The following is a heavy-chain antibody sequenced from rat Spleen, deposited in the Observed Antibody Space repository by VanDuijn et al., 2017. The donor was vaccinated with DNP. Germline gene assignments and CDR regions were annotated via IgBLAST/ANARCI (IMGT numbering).Heavy chain of an antibody. CDR3: ARRKNYGLSYYFDY. V-gene: IGHV5-31*01. CDR1: GFTFNNYY. D-gene: IGHD1-6*01. CDR2: ISNGGGST. J-gene: IGHJ2*01. Sequence: EVQLVESGGGLVQPGRSLKLSCAASGFTFNNYYMTWIRQVPGTGLEWVASISNGGGSTYYPDSVKGRFTVSRDNAKSSLYLQMDSLRSEDTATYYCARRKNYGLSYYFDYWGQGVMVTVSS.